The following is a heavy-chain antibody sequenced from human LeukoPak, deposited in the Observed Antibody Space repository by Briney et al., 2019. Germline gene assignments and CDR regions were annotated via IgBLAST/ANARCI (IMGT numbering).Heavy chain of an antibody. D-gene: IGHD3-22*01. J-gene: IGHJ4*02. Sequence: GSLRLSCAASGFTFSSYAMSWIRQPPGKGLEWLGEISHSGSTTYNPSLRSRVTISGDTSKKQFSLKLSSVTAADTAVYYCVTYYYGSSAPKRNYWGQGILVTVSS. CDR3: VTYYYGSSAPKRNY. CDR1: GFTFSSYA. V-gene: IGHV4-34*08. CDR2: ISHSGST.